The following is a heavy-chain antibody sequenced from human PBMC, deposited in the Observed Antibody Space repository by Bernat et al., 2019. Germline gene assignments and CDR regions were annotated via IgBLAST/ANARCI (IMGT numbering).Heavy chain of an antibody. Sequence: QVQLVQSGAEVMKPGASVKVSCMASGYTFTTYDVHWVRQAPGQGIEWMGVINPGGGRTTFAQKFQGRVTMTRDTSTSTVHMELSSLSSEDTAVYYCATAYRWNDGFDYWGQGTLVTVSS. V-gene: IGHV1-46*01. CDR1: GYTFTTYD. CDR2: INPGGGRT. CDR3: ATAYRWNDGFDY. J-gene: IGHJ4*02. D-gene: IGHD1-1*01.